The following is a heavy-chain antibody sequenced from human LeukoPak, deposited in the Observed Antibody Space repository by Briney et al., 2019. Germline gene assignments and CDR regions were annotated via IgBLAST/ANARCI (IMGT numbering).Heavy chain of an antibody. CDR2: IHNSGNT. J-gene: IGHJ5*02. V-gene: IGHV4-59*01. CDR1: GGSISSYH. Sequence: SETLSLTCTVSGGSISSYHWSWIRQPPGKGLEWIGYIHNSGNTNYNPSLQSRVTMSLDLSKNQFSLRLNSVTVADTAVYYCARDPGTTSRTSKFDPWGQGTLVTVSS. D-gene: IGHD2-2*01. CDR3: ARDPGTTSRTSKFDP.